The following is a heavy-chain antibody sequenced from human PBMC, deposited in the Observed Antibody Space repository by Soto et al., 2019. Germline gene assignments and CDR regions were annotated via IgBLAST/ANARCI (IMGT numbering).Heavy chain of an antibody. CDR1: GYGFSGYW. CDR2: IQPGVSDT. J-gene: IGHJ4*02. CDR3: ARPYWGSSWYYFDY. D-gene: IGHD6-13*01. V-gene: IGHV5-51*01. Sequence: PGESLKISCKASGYGFSGYWIGWVRQMPGKGLEWMGIIQPGVSDTRYSPSFQGHVTISADKSISTAYLQWTSLKASDTAMYYCARPYWGSSWYYFDYWGQGARVTVSS.